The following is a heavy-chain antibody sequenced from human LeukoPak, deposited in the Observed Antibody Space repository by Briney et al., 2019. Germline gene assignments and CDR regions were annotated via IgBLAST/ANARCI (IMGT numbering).Heavy chain of an antibody. CDR2: ISYDGSNK. D-gene: IGHD3-10*01. V-gene: IGHV3-30*18. Sequence: PGRSLRLSCAASGFTFSSYGMHWVRQAPGKGLEWVAVISYDGSNKYYADSVKGRFTISRDNSKNTLYLQMNSLGAEDTAVYYCAKVLQGHMVRGADFDYWGQGTLVTVSS. CDR3: AKVLQGHMVRGADFDY. J-gene: IGHJ4*02. CDR1: GFTFSSYG.